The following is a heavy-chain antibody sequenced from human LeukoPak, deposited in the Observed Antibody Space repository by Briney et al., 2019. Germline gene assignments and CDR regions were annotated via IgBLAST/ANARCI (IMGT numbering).Heavy chain of an antibody. CDR2: ISGSGRII. V-gene: IGHV3-11*01. J-gene: IGHJ4*02. D-gene: IGHD6-19*01. Sequence: GGSLRLSCEASGFTFRDYYMTWIRQAPGKGLEWLLYISGSGRIIYYADSVRGRFTVSRDNAKNSLFLQMNSLRVEDTGVYYCAREDGSGWPSHDHWGQGTLVAVS. CDR3: AREDGSGWPSHDH. CDR1: GFTFRDYY.